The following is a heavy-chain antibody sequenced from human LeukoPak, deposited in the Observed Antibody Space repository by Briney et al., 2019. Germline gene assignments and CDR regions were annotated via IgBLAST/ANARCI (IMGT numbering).Heavy chain of an antibody. V-gene: IGHV3-30*02. Sequence: PGGSLRLSCAASGFTFSSYGMHWVRQAPGKGLEWVAFIRYDGSNKYCADSVKGRFTISRDNSKNTLYLQMNSLRAEDTAVYYCAKDIAAYCGGDCYSVTQTTWGQGTLVTVSS. CDR1: GFTFSSYG. J-gene: IGHJ4*02. D-gene: IGHD2-21*02. CDR3: AKDIAAYCGGDCYSVTQTT. CDR2: IRYDGSNK.